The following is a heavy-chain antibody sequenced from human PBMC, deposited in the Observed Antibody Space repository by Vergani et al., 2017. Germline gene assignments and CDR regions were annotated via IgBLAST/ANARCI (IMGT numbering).Heavy chain of an antibody. V-gene: IGHV1-18*01. D-gene: IGHD2-15*01. CDR3: ARDKSYCSGGSCYWHWFDP. CDR1: GYTFTSYG. CDR2: ISAYNGNT. J-gene: IGHJ5*02. Sequence: QVLLVQSGAEVKKPGASVKVSCKASGYTFTSYGISWVRQAPGQGLEWMGWISAYNGNTNYAQKLQGRVTMTTDTSTSTAYMELRSLRSDDTAVYYCARDKSYCSGGSCYWHWFDPWGQGTLVTVSS.